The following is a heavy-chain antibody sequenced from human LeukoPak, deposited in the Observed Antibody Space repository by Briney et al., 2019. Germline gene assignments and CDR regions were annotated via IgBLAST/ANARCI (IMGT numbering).Heavy chain of an antibody. CDR2: IYYSGST. J-gene: IGHJ6*02. V-gene: IGHV4-39*01. Sequence: PSETLSLTCTVSGGSISSSSYYWGWIRQPPGKGLEWIGSIYYSGSTYYNPSLKSRVTISVDTSKNQFSLKLSSVTAADTAVYYCARRNNYDFWSGSGMDVWGQGTTVTASS. CDR1: GGSISSSSYY. CDR3: ARRNNYDFWSGSGMDV. D-gene: IGHD3-3*01.